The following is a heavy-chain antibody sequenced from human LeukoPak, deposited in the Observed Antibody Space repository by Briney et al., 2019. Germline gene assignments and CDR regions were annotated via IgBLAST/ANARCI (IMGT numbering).Heavy chain of an antibody. J-gene: IGHJ5*02. D-gene: IGHD4-11*01. CDR2: ISGSSEGT. CDR1: GFTFSTYA. CDR3: AKERDYNLYFVH. Sequence: GGSLRLSCAASGFTFSTYAMNWVRQAPGKGLEWVSTISGSSEGTYYADSVKGRFTISRDSSKDTGYLQMDSLRAEDTAVYYCAKERDYNLYFVHWGQGALVPVPS. V-gene: IGHV3-23*01.